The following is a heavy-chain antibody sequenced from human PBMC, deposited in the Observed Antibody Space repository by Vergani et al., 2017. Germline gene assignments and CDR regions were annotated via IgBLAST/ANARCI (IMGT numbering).Heavy chain of an antibody. D-gene: IGHD3-9*01. J-gene: IGHJ4*02. Sequence: QVQLVQSGAEVRKPGASVKVSCKASGYTFIHYDISWVRQASGQGLEWMGWMSPNSGNTGYAQKFQGRITMTRDTSISTAFMELSSLTSDDTAVYYCAREPPLTGFFDYWGQGTLVAVSS. CDR3: AREPPLTGFFDY. CDR2: MSPNSGNT. CDR1: GYTFIHYD. V-gene: IGHV1-8*01.